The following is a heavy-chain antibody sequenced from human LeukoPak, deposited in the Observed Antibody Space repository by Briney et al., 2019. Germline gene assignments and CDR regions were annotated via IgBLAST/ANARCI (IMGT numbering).Heavy chain of an antibody. D-gene: IGHD4-17*01. CDR2: ISAYNGNT. J-gene: IGHJ4*02. Sequence: ASVKVSCKASGYTFISYGISWVRQAPGQGLEWMGWISAYNGNTNYAQKLQGRVTMTTDTSTSTAYMELRSLRSDDTAVYYCARGSHDYGDYFILPLDYWGQGTLVTVSS. CDR3: ARGSHDYGDYFILPLDY. CDR1: GYTFISYG. V-gene: IGHV1-18*01.